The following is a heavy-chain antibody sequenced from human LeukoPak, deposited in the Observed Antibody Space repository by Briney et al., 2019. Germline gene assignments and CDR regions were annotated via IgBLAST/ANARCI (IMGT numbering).Heavy chain of an antibody. D-gene: IGHD3-22*01. CDR2: IYHSGST. Sequence: SETLSLTCAVSGYSISSGYYWGWIRQPPGKGLEWIGSIYHSGSTYYNPSLKSRVTISVDTSKNQFSLKLSSVTAADTAVYYCARETYYHDTSGFDAFDIWGQGTMVTVSS. CDR3: ARETYYHDTSGFDAFDI. V-gene: IGHV4-38-2*01. CDR1: GYSISSGYY. J-gene: IGHJ3*02.